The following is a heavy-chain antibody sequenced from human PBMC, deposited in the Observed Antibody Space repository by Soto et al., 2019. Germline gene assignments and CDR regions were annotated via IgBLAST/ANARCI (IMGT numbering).Heavy chain of an antibody. CDR2: IYYSGST. CDR3: ARGSYYYDSSGYYLGQPFDY. CDR1: GGSISSGGYY. J-gene: IGHJ4*02. V-gene: IGHV4-31*03. D-gene: IGHD3-22*01. Sequence: LSLTCTVSGGSISSGGYYWSWIRQHPGKGLEWIGYIYYSGSTYYNPSLKSRVTISVDTSKNQFSLKLSSVTAADTAVYYCARGSYYYDSSGYYLGQPFDYWGQGTLVTVSS.